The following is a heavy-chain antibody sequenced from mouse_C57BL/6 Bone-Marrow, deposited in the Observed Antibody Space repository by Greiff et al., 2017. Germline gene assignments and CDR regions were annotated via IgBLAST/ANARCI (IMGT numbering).Heavy chain of an antibody. V-gene: IGHV1-4*01. D-gene: IGHD1-3*01. Sequence: VQLQQSGAELARPGASVKMSCKASGYTFTSYTMHWVKQRPGRGLEWIGYINPSSGYTKYNQKFKDKATLTADKSSSTAYMQLSSLTSEDSAVYYCASKGSSVPHWYFDVGGTGTTVTVSA. CDR3: ASKGSSVPHWYFDV. CDR2: INPSSGYT. J-gene: IGHJ1*03. CDR1: GYTFTSYT.